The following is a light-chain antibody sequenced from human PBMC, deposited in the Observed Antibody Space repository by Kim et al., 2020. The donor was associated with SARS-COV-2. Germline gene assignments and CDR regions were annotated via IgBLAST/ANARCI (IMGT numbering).Light chain of an antibody. CDR3: QQYGTSPT. J-gene: IGKJ4*01. V-gene: IGKV3-20*01. CDR2: GAS. Sequence: LAPGEKVTLSCRASQSVRSNYLAWYQQRPGQAPRLLIYGASSRATGIPDRFSGSGSGTDFTLTISRLEAEDLAVYYCQQYGTSPTFGGGTKVDIK. CDR1: QSVRSNY.